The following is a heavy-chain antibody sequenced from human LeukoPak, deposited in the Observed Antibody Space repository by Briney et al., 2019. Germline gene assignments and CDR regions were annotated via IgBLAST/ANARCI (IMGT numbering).Heavy chain of an antibody. D-gene: IGHD6-19*01. Sequence: SETLSLTCTVSGHSIINSFYWGWIRQPPGKGLEWIGSIYHSGATYYNPSLKSRVTISVDTSKNQFSLKLSSVTAADTAVYYCARDSSGWYYYFDYWGQGTLVTVSS. CDR1: GHSIINSFY. CDR3: ARDSSGWYYYFDY. V-gene: IGHV4-38-2*02. CDR2: IYHSGAT. J-gene: IGHJ4*02.